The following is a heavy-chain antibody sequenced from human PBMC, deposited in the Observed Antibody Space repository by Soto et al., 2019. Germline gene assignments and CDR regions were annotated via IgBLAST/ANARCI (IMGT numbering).Heavy chain of an antibody. D-gene: IGHD2-21*01. V-gene: IGHV4-39*01. CDR3: ARQPTTGDTDLWFDP. CDR2: IFYSGST. J-gene: IGHJ5*02. Sequence: SETLSLTCSVSGGSISTSRSYWAWIRQPPGKGLEWLANIFYSGSTFYNTSLASRVSVSVDTSKNEFYLKLRSVTAADTSFFYCARQPTTGDTDLWFDPWGQGTLVTVSS. CDR1: GGSISTSRSY.